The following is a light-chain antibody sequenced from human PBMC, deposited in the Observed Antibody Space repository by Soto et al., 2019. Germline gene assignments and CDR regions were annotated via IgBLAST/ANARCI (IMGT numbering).Light chain of an antibody. CDR1: QTIRSN. J-gene: IGKJ4*01. CDR3: QQYNDWPPLT. Sequence: EVIMTQSPATLSVSPGERATLSCRASQTIRSNLAWYHQKPGQAPRLLIYGASTRATGIPARFSGSGSGTEFTLTITSLQSEDFALYFCQQYNDWPPLTFGGGTKVDI. CDR2: GAS. V-gene: IGKV3-15*01.